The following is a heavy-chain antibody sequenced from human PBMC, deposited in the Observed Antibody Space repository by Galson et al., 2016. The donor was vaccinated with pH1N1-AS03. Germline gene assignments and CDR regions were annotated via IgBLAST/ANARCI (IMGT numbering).Heavy chain of an antibody. J-gene: IGHJ4*02. D-gene: IGHD6-19*01. CDR2: INPGGRGL. V-gene: IGHV3-7*03. CDR3: ARFGKNGWDLDS. CDR1: GFTFSIYW. Sequence: SLRLSCAASGFTFSIYWMTWVRQTPGKGLEWVATINPGGRGLYYADSLQGRFSISRDDAKNSLYLQMSSLRVDDTAVYYCARFGKNGWDLDSWGQETLVSVSS.